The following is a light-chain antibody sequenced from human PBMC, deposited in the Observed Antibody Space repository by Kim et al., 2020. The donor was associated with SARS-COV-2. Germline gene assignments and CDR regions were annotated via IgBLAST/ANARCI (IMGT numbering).Light chain of an antibody. CDR3: SSYTSSTTWL. V-gene: IGLV2-14*03. CDR2: DVI. J-gene: IGLJ3*02. Sequence: HSPISSCTGPSDAVGGHNHVSWYQHHPGTAPTLLIYDVIHRPSGVSARFSGSKSGNTASLTISGLQAEDEGDYYCSSYTSSTTWLFGGGTKLTVL. CDR1: SDAVGGHNH.